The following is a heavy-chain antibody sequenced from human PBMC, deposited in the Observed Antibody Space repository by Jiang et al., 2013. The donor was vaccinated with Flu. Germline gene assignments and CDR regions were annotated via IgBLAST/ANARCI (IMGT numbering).Heavy chain of an antibody. CDR3: ARSGVVVGPAALDAFDI. D-gene: IGHD2-2*01. J-gene: IGHJ3*02. CDR2: IYTSGST. CDR1: GGSISSGSYY. V-gene: IGHV4-61*02. Sequence: CTVSGGSISSGSYYWSWIRQPAGKGLGWIGRIYTSGSTNYNPSLKSRLTISVDTSKNQFSLKLSSVTAADTAVYYCARSGVVVGPAALDAFDIWGQGTMVTVSS.